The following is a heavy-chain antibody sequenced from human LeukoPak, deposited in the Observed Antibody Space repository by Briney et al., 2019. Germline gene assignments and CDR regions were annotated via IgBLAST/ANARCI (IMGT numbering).Heavy chain of an antibody. CDR3: ARIVGATGSYYFDY. V-gene: IGHV4-59*08. Sequence: SETLSLTCTVSVDSISDSYWSWIRQPPGKGLEWIGYIFYSGSTYYNPSLKSRVTISVDTSKNQFSLKLSSVTAADTAVYYCARIVGATGSYYFDYWGQGTLVTVSS. J-gene: IGHJ4*02. D-gene: IGHD1-26*01. CDR1: VDSISDSY. CDR2: IFYSGST.